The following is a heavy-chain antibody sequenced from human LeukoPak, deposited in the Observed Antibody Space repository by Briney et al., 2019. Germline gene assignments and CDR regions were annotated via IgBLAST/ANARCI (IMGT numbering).Heavy chain of an antibody. CDR3: ARVGEYQLLYRWFDP. J-gene: IGHJ5*02. CDR1: GFTFSSYS. CDR2: ISSSSSYI. Sequence: PGGSLRLSCAASGFTFSSYSMNWVRQAPGKGLEWVSSISSSSSYIYYANSVKGRFTISRDNAKNSLYLQMNSLRAEDTAVYYCARVGEYQLLYRWFDPWGQGTLVTVSS. D-gene: IGHD2-2*01. V-gene: IGHV3-21*01.